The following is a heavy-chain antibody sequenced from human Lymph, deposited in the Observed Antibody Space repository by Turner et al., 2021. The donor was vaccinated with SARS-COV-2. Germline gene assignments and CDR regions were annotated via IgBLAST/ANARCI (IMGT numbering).Heavy chain of an antibody. CDR1: GYTFTSYY. J-gene: IGHJ6*02. V-gene: IGHV1-46*01. CDR2: INPSGGST. CDR3: ARDPPIQIWVDYFYYGMDV. D-gene: IGHD5-18*01. Sequence: QVQLVQSGAEVKKTGASVKVSCKASGYTFTSYYMHWERQAPGQGLEWMGIINPSGGSTTYAQKFQGRVTMTRDTSTSTVYMELSSLRSEDTAVYYCARDPPIQIWVDYFYYGMDVWGQGTTVTVSS.